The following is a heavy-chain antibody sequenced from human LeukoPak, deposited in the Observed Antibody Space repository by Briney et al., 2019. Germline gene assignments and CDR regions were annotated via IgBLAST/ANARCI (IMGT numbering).Heavy chain of an antibody. V-gene: IGHV4-59*08. CDR2: IYYSGST. Sequence: SETLSLTCTVSGGSISSYYWSWIRQPPGKGLEWIGYIYYSGSTNYNPSLKSRVTISVDASKNQFSLKLSSVTAADTAVYYCARNPAQRGFDPWGQGTLVTVSS. J-gene: IGHJ5*02. D-gene: IGHD1-1*01. CDR1: GGSISSYY. CDR3: ARNPAQRGFDP.